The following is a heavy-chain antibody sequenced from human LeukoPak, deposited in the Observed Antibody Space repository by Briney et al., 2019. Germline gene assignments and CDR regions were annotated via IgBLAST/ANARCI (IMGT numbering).Heavy chain of an antibody. Sequence: SGPTLVNPTQTVTLTCTFSGFSFTNNGMCVTWIRRPAGNALAGLARMERDDDKYYSASLKTRLTISKDTSKTQVVLTMTNMEPVDTATYYCARIRGTYRSSTTCSFEDFWGQGTLVTVSS. CDR2: MERDDDK. CDR3: ARIRGTYRSSTTCSFEDF. J-gene: IGHJ4*02. CDR1: GFSFTNNGMC. V-gene: IGHV2-70*11. D-gene: IGHD2-2*01.